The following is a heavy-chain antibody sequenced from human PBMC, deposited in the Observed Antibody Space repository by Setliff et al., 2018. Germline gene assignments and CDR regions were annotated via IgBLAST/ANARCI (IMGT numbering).Heavy chain of an antibody. CDR2: IIPIFGTA. D-gene: IGHD3-3*01. CDR3: ARGYRGYYNFWSGSQGANWFDP. CDR1: GGTFSSYA. V-gene: IGHV1-69*13. Sequence: ASVKVSCKASGGTFSSYAISWVRQAPGQGLEWMGGIIPIFGTANYAQKFQGRVTITADESTSTAYMELSSLRSEDTAVYYCARGYRGYYNFWSGSQGANWFDPWGQGTLVTVPQ. J-gene: IGHJ5*02.